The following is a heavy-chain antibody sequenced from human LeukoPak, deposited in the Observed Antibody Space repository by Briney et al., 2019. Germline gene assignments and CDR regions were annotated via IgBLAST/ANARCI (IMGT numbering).Heavy chain of an antibody. CDR1: GFTFSSYA. CDR2: ISGSGGST. Sequence: GGSLRLSCAASGFTFSSYAMSWVRQAPGKGLEWVSAISGSGGSTYYADSVKGRFTISRDNSKNTLYLQMNSLRAEDTAVYYCAKDLWERVSSSGFDYWGQGTLVTVSS. CDR3: AKDLWERVSSSGFDY. J-gene: IGHJ4*02. V-gene: IGHV3-23*01. D-gene: IGHD6-6*01.